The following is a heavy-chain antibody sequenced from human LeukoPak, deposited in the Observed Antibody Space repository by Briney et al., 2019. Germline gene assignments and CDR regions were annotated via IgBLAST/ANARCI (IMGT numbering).Heavy chain of an antibody. D-gene: IGHD4-17*01. V-gene: IGHV3-30-3*01. CDR1: GFTFSSYA. J-gene: IGHJ6*02. CDR3: ARDPDYGDYYYYYYGMDV. CDR2: ISYDGSNK. Sequence: GRSLRLSCAASGFTFSSYAMHWVHQAPGKGLEWVEVISYDGSNKYYADSVKGRFTISRDNSKNTLYLQMNSLRAEDTAVYYCARDPDYGDYYYYYYGMDVWGQGTTVTVSS.